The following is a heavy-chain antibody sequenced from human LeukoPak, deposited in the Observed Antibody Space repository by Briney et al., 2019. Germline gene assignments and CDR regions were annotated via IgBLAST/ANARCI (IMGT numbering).Heavy chain of an antibody. CDR3: ARHDSFIPY. V-gene: IGHV3-23*01. D-gene: IGHD5-18*01. CDR1: GFTFNYYA. Sequence: RAGGSLRLSCAASGFTFNYYAMSWVRQAPGKGLEWVSGISDNEGSTYYTDSVKGRFTISRDNTKNTVYLQMNNLRPDDTAVYFCARHDSFIPYWAQGTLVTVSS. J-gene: IGHJ4*02. CDR2: ISDNEGST.